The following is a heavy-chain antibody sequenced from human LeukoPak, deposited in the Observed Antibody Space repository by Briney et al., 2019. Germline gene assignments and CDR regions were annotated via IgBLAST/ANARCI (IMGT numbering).Heavy chain of an antibody. CDR2: IRYDGTIK. J-gene: IGHJ6*03. Sequence: GGSLRLSCAATGFTFSTYGMHWVRQTPGTGLEWVAFIRYDGTIKYYADSVKGRFTISRDNSKNTLYLLMNSLRAEDTAVYYCAKAYYYGSGSNYYYYYYMDVWGKGTTVTISS. CDR1: GFTFSTYG. D-gene: IGHD3-10*01. CDR3: AKAYYYGSGSNYYYYYYMDV. V-gene: IGHV3-30*02.